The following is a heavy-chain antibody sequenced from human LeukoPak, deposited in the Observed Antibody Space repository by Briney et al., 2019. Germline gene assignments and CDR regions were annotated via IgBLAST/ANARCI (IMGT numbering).Heavy chain of an antibody. CDR1: GGTFSSYA. J-gene: IGHJ4*02. CDR2: IIPIFGTA. D-gene: IGHD2-2*01. Sequence: ASVKVSCKASGGTFSSYAISWVRQAPGQGLEWMGGIIPIFGTANYAQKFQGRVTITADESTSTAYMELSSLRSEDTAVYYCARDIFEDIVVVPAANWGQGTLVTVSS. CDR3: ARDIFEDIVVVPAAN. V-gene: IGHV1-69*13.